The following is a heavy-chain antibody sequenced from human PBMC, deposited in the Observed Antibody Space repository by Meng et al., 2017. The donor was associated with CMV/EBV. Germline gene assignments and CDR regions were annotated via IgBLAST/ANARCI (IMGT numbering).Heavy chain of an antibody. V-gene: IGHV3-15*01. J-gene: IGHJ4*02. CDR1: GFTFSNAW. D-gene: IGHD2-15*01. Sequence: GESLMISCAASGFTFSNAWMSWVRQAPGKGLEWVGRSKSKPDGGTTDYAAPVKGRFTIPRNDSKNTLYLQMNSLKTEDTAVYYWTTDPPSYCSGGNCAENDYWGQGTLVTVSS. CDR3: TTDPPSYCSGGNCAENDY. CDR2: SKSKPDGGTT.